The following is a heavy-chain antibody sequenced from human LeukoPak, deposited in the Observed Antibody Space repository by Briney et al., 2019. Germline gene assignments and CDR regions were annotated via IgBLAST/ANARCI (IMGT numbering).Heavy chain of an antibody. Sequence: GGSLRLSCAASGFTFSSYAMHWVRQAPGKGLEWVAVISYDGSNKYYADSVKGRFTISRDNSKNTLYLQMDSLRSEDTAVYYCTREVLVRGVRYHGMDVWGQGTTVTVSS. D-gene: IGHD3-10*01. CDR2: ISYDGSNK. V-gene: IGHV3-30-3*01. CDR3: TREVLVRGVRYHGMDV. CDR1: GFTFSSYA. J-gene: IGHJ6*02.